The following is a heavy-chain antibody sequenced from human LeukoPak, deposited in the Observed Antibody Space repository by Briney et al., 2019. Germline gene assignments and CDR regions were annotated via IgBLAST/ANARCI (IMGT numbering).Heavy chain of an antibody. CDR2: IRYDGSNK. CDR3: ARDGPNYYDSSGYSPY. V-gene: IGHV3-30*02. J-gene: IGHJ4*02. CDR1: GFTFISYG. Sequence: GGSLRLSCAASGFTFISYGMHWVRQAPGKGLEWVAFIRYDGSNKYYADSVKGRLTISRDNSKNTLYLQMKSLRAEDTAVYYCARDGPNYYDSSGYSPYWGQGTLVTVSS. D-gene: IGHD3-22*01.